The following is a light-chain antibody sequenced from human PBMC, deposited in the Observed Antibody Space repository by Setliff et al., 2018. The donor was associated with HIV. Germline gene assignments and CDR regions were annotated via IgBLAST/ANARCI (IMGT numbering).Light chain of an antibody. CDR2: DVT. CDR3: CSYVGRNIWV. V-gene: IGLV2-23*02. CDR1: SSDIGYYNY. J-gene: IGLJ3*02. Sequence: QSALAQPASVSGSPGQSITISCTGTSSDIGYYNYVSWYQQHPGKAPKLTIYDVTKRPSGLSNRFSGSKSGNTASLTISGLQAEDEADYYCCSYVGRNIWVFGGGTKVTVL.